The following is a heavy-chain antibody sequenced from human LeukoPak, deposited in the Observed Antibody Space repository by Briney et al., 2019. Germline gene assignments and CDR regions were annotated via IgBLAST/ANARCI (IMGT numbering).Heavy chain of an antibody. Sequence: PGRSLRLSCAASGFTFDDYAMHWVRQASGKGLEWVSGISWNSGSIGYADSVKGRFTISRDNAKNSLYLQMNSLRAEDTALYYCAKDMEAVKVGSGSYLGDCDFDYWGQGTLVTVSS. V-gene: IGHV3-9*01. CDR2: ISWNSGSI. CDR3: AKDMEAVKVGSGSYLGDCDFDY. J-gene: IGHJ4*02. D-gene: IGHD3-10*01. CDR1: GFTFDDYA.